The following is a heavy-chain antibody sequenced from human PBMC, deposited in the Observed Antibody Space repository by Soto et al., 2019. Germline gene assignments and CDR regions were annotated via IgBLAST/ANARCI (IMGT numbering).Heavy chain of an antibody. CDR3: DRSGSYSWLPY. CDR1: GFTFSSFA. Sequence: PXGSLVLSCAASGFTFSSFAVSWVRQAPGKGLEWVSSISPNVGSTYYADSVKGRFTISRDNSKNTLYLQMNSLRAEDTAIYYCDRSGSYSWLPYWGQGTPVTVSS. J-gene: IGHJ4*02. CDR2: ISPNVGST. V-gene: IGHV3-23*01. D-gene: IGHD1-26*01.